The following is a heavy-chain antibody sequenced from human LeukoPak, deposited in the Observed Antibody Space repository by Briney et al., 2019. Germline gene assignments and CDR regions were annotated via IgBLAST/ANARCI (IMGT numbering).Heavy chain of an antibody. CDR1: GFTFSSYA. D-gene: IGHD6-19*01. J-gene: IGHJ4*02. CDR3: ARRGSSGWSTPIDY. CDR2: ISGSGGST. V-gene: IGHV3-23*01. Sequence: GGSLRLSCAASGFTFSSYAMSWVRQAPGKGLEWVSAISGSGGSTYYADSVKGRFTISRDNAKNSLYLQMNSLRAEDTAVYYCARRGSSGWSTPIDYWGQGTLVTVSS.